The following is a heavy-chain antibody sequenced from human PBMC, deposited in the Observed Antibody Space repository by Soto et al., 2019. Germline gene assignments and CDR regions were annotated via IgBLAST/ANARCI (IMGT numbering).Heavy chain of an antibody. J-gene: IGHJ4*02. CDR1: GFTFSSYS. CDR3: ARGRAWYADYADY. Sequence: GGSLRLSCAASGFTFSSYSMYWVRQAPGKGLEWVSFITVTGSDIEYAESVKGRFTISRDNAKNSLNLQMNSLRAEDTGVYYCARGRAWYADYADYWGQGTLVTVSS. CDR2: ITVTGSDI. D-gene: IGHD4-17*01. V-gene: IGHV3-21*01.